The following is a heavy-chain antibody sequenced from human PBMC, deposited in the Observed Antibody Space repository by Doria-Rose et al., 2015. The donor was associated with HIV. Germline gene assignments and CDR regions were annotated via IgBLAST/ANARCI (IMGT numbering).Heavy chain of an antibody. CDR3: ARIKSSRWYHKYYFDF. D-gene: IGHD6-13*01. CDR1: GVSLSSPGMG. J-gene: IGHJ4*02. CDR2: IFSDDER. V-gene: IGHV2-26*01. Sequence: QVQLVQSGPVLVKPTETLTLTCTVSGVSLSSPGMGVSWIRQPPGKALEWLANIFSDDERSYNPSLKSRLTISRGTSKSQVVLTMTDMDPVYTATYYCARIKSSRWYHKYYFDFWGQGTLVIVSA.